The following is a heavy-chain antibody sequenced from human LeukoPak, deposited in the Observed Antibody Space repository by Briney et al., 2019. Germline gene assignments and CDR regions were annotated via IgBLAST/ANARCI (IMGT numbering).Heavy chain of an antibody. CDR3: ARDGGRSYYYFDY. J-gene: IGHJ4*02. CDR2: IYYSGST. D-gene: IGHD1-26*01. CDR1: GGSISSYY. Sequence: PSETLSLTCTLSGGSISSYYWSWIRQPPGKGLEWIGYIYYSGSTNYNPSLKSRVTISVDTSKNQFSLKLSSVTAADTAVYYCARDGGRSYYYFDYWGQGTLVTVSS. V-gene: IGHV4-59*01.